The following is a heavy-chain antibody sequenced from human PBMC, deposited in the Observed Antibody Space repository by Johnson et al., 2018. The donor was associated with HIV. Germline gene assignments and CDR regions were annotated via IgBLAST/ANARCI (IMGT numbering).Heavy chain of an antibody. V-gene: IGHV3-7*01. CDR3: ARVSLGRHAFDI. CDR2: INVDGSER. CDR1: GFTFDDYG. Sequence: EVQLVESGGGVVRPGGSLRLSCAASGFTFDDYGMSWVRQAPGKGLEWVANINVDGSERYYVDSVKGRFTISRDNAKNSLYLQMNSLRAEDTAVYYCARVSLGRHAFDIWGQGTMVTVSS. J-gene: IGHJ3*02. D-gene: IGHD1-26*01.